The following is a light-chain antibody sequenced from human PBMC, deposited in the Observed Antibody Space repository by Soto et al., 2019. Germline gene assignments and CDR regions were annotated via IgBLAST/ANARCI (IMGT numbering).Light chain of an antibody. CDR1: QSVSSN. V-gene: IGKV3-15*01. J-gene: IGKJ4*01. Sequence: EIVMTQSPATLSVSPGERATLSCRASQSVSSNLAWYQQKPGQAPRLLIYGASTRAPGIPARFSGSGSGTEFTLTINSLQSEDFAVYYGQQSNNWPPLTFGGGTKVEIK. CDR2: GAS. CDR3: QQSNNWPPLT.